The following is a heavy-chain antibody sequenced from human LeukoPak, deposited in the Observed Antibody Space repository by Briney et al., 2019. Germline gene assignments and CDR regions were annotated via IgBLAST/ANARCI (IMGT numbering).Heavy chain of an antibody. D-gene: IGHD4-23*01. CDR3: ARHLYGGPVNYYGMDV. J-gene: IGHJ6*02. CDR2: IYYSGST. Sequence: SQTLSLTCTVSGGSISSGGYSWSWIRQPPGKGLEWIGYIYYSGSTDYNPSLKSRVTISVDTSKKHFSLRLSSVTAADTAVYYCARHLYGGPVNYYGMDVWGQGTTVTVS. CDR1: GGSISSGGYS. V-gene: IGHV4-30-4*07.